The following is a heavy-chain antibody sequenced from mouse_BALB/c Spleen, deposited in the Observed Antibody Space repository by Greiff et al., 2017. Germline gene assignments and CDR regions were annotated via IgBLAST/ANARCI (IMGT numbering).Heavy chain of an antibody. V-gene: IGHV5-12-2*01. J-gene: IGHJ4*01. D-gene: IGHD1-1*02. CDR1: GFTFSSYT. Sequence: EVKVIESGGGLVQPGGSLKLSCAASGFTFSSYTMSWVRQTPEKRLEWVAYISNGGGSTYYPDTVKGRFTISRDNAKNTLYLQMSSLKSEDTAMYYCARRGGGNSAMDYWGQGTSVTVSS. CDR2: ISNGGGST. CDR3: ARRGGGNSAMDY.